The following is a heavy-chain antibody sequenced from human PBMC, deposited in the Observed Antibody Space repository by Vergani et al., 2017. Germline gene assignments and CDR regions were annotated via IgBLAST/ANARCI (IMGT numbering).Heavy chain of an antibody. CDR1: GFTFNQYG. CDR3: ARDLRLLYNRFDP. D-gene: IGHD1-14*01. J-gene: IGHJ5*02. CDR2: TWYDGNNK. V-gene: IGHV3-33*01. Sequence: QVQLVESGGGVVQPGRSLRLSCAASGFTFNQYGMHWVRRAPGKGLEWVAVTWYDGNNKQYAASVKGRFTISRDNSKSTMYLQMNSLRDEDTGVYYCARDLRLLYNRFDPWGQGTLVTVSS.